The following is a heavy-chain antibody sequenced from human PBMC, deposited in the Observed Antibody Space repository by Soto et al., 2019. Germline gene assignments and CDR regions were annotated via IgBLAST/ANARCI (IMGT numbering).Heavy chain of an antibody. J-gene: IGHJ6*02. V-gene: IGHV3-30-3*01. CDR1: GFTFSSYA. D-gene: IGHD6-13*01. Sequence: PGGSLRLSCAASGFTFSSYAMHWVRQAPGNGLEWVAVISYDGSNKYYADSVKGRFTISRDNSKNTPYLQMNSLRAEDTAVYYCACLPDYRLAAGTSYYYGMDVWGQGTTVTVSS. CDR2: ISYDGSNK. CDR3: ACLPDYRLAAGTSYYYGMDV.